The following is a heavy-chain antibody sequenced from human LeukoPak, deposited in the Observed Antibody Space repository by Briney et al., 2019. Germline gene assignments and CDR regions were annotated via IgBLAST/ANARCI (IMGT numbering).Heavy chain of an antibody. CDR2: IYYSGST. CDR1: GGSISSYY. Sequence: SETLSLTCTVSGGSISSYYWSWIRQPPGKGLEWIGYIYYSGSTNYNPSLKTRITISVDTSKNQFSLNLSSVTAEDTAVYYCASQIYLAGAPEDDWGQGTLVTVSS. D-gene: IGHD6-19*01. J-gene: IGHJ4*02. CDR3: ASQIYLAGAPEDD. V-gene: IGHV4-59*01.